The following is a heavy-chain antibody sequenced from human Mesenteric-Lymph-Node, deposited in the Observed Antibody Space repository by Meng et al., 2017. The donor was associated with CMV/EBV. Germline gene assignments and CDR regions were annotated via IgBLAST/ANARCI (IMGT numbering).Heavy chain of an antibody. D-gene: IGHD3-10*01. CDR2: ISTHTDYT. Sequence: YTFPSYGLSWVRQAPGQGLEWMGWISTHTDYTNYAQQLQGRLTMTIDTSANTVYMELRGLRTDDTAIYYCARGRDGLSIGDLWGFDYWGQGTLVTVSS. J-gene: IGHJ4*02. CDR3: ARGRDGLSIGDLWGFDY. V-gene: IGHV1-18*04. CDR1: YTFPSYG.